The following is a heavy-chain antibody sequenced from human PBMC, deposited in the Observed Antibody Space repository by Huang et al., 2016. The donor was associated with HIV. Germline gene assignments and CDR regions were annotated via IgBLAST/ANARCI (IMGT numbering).Heavy chain of an antibody. D-gene: IGHD3-10*01. CDR1: GFTFSSDA. J-gene: IGHJ6*03. CDR3: ARDPDSYGSGSYYYYYYMDV. CDR2: IAYDGSNK. V-gene: IGHV3-30-3*01. Sequence: QVQLVESGGGVVQPGRSLRLSCAASGFTFSSDAMHWVRQAPGKGLEVVAGIAYDGSNKYYADSGKGRFTSSRDKSKNTLYLQMNSLRAEDTAVYYCARDPDSYGSGSYYYYYYMDVWGKGTTVTVSS.